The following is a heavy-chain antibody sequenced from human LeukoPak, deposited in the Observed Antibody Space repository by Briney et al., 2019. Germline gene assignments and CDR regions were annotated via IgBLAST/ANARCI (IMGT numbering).Heavy chain of an antibody. Sequence: GRSLRLSCAASGFTFSSYGMHWVRQAPGKGLEWVSGISWNSGSIGYADSVKGRFTISRDNAKNSLYLQMNSLRAEDTALYYCAKSQQQLVRHYYGMDVWGQGTTVTVSS. D-gene: IGHD6-13*01. CDR2: ISWNSGSI. CDR3: AKSQQQLVRHYYGMDV. V-gene: IGHV3-9*01. J-gene: IGHJ6*02. CDR1: GFTFSSYG.